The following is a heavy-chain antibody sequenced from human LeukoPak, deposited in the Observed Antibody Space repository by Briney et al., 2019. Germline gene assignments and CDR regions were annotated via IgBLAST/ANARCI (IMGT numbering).Heavy chain of an antibody. V-gene: IGHV1-69*05. Sequence: SVKVSCKASGYTFTGYYMHWVRQAPGQGLEWMGGIIPIFGTANYAQKFQGRVTITTDESTSTAYMELSSLRSEDTAVYYCARGIAAAGTEEQYYFDYWGQGTLVTVSS. CDR3: ARGIAAAGTEEQYYFDY. CDR2: IIPIFGTA. CDR1: GYTFTGYY. D-gene: IGHD6-13*01. J-gene: IGHJ4*02.